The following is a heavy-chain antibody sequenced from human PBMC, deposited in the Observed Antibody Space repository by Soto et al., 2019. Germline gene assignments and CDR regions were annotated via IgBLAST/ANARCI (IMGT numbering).Heavy chain of an antibody. V-gene: IGHV4-59*01. CDR3: ARVFKYRGYDLGFDY. Sequence: SETLSLTCTVSGGSISSYYWSWIRQPPGKGLEWIGYIYYSGSTNYNPSLKSRVTISVDTSKNQFSLKLSSVTAADTAVYYCARVFKYRGYDLGFDYWGQGTLVTVSS. CDR1: GGSISSYY. D-gene: IGHD5-12*01. CDR2: IYYSGST. J-gene: IGHJ4*02.